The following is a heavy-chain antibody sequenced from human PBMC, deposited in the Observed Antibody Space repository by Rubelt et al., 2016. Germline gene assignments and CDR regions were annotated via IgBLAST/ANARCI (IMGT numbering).Heavy chain of an antibody. V-gene: IGHV4-39*07. CDR3: ASPSTGVLNWYFDL. CDR1: GGSISSTSYY. J-gene: IGHJ2*01. CDR2: IYYSGST. Sequence: QLQLQESGPGLVKPSETLSLTCTVSGGSISSTSYYWGWIRQPPGKGLEWIGSIYYSGSTNYKPSLKSRVTISVDTSKNQFLLRLGSGTAAETAVYYGASPSTGVLNWYFDLWGRGTLVTVSS. D-gene: IGHD7-27*01.